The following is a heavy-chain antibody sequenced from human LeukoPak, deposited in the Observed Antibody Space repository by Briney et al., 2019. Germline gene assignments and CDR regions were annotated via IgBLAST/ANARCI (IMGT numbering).Heavy chain of an antibody. CDR2: ISGSNRTT. CDR3: AKDGNYFDSSGYLIPFDY. V-gene: IGHV3-23*01. D-gene: IGHD3-22*01. CDR1: GFTFSRVA. Sequence: GGSLRLSCAASGFTFSRVAMSWVRQAPGKGLEWVSSISGSNRTTYYADSVKGRFTISRDNSKNILYLQMNSLRADDTAVYYCAKDGNYFDSSGYLIPFDYWGQGTLVTVSS. J-gene: IGHJ4*02.